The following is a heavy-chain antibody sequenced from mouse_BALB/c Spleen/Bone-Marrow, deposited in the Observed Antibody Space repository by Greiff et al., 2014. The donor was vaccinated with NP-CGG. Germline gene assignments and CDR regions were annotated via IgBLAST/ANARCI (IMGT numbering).Heavy chain of an antibody. CDR2: SRNRAKYYTT. V-gene: IGHV7-1*02. CDR1: GFTFSDFY. D-gene: IGHD2-10*02. Sequence: DVMLVESGGGLVQPGDSLRLSCATSGFTFSDFYMEWVRQPPGKRLEWIATSRNRAKYYTTEDSASVKGRFIVSRDTSQSVLYLQMNALRAEDTAIYYCARDVGYGNYFVYWGQGTLVTVSA. CDR3: ARDVGYGNYFVY. J-gene: IGHJ3*01.